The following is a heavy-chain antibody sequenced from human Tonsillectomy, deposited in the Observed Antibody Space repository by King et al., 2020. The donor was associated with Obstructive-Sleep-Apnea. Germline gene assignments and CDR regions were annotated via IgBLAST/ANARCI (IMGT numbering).Heavy chain of an antibody. V-gene: IGHV3-48*04. Sequence: VQLVESGGDLVQPGGSLRLSCVASGFSFSNYSMNWVRQVPGKGLEWVSYITGSGSTTHCADSVKGRFTVSTDNANNTLYLQMNSLRADDTGVYYCARERGSRDWGQGTLVTVSS. CDR2: ITGSGSTT. D-gene: IGHD6-13*01. CDR3: ARERGSRD. J-gene: IGHJ1*01. CDR1: GFSFSNYS.